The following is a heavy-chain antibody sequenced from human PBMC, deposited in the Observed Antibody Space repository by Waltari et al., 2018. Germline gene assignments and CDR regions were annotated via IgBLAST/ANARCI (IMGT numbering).Heavy chain of an antibody. CDR1: GYTFTGYY. D-gene: IGHD1-26*01. CDR3: ARDGGVGATWPDDAFDI. Sequence: QVQLVQSGAEVKKPGASVKVSCKASGYTFTGYYMHWVRQAPGQGLEWMGRINPNSGGTNYAQKFQSRVTMTRDTSISTAYMELSRLRSDDTAVYYCARDGGVGATWPDDAFDIWGQGTMVTVSS. CDR2: INPNSGGT. V-gene: IGHV1-2*06. J-gene: IGHJ3*02.